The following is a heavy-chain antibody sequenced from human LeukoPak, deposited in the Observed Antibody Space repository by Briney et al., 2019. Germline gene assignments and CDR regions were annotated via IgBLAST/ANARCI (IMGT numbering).Heavy chain of an antibody. CDR2: IKQDGSEK. J-gene: IGHJ4*02. CDR3: ARDGCSTTSCYRTFDY. V-gene: IGHV3-7*01. D-gene: IGHD2-2*01. Sequence: GGSLRLSCAASGFTFSSYAMTRVRQAPGKGLEWVASIKQDGSEKYYVDSVKGRFTISRDNAKNSLYLQVNSLRAEDTAVYYCARDGCSTTSCYRTFDYWGQGTLVTVSS. CDR1: GFTFSSYA.